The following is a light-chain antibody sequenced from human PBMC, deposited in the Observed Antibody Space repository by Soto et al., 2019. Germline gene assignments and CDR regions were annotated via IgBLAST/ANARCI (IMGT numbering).Light chain of an antibody. CDR1: RNVSSD. V-gene: IGKV3-15*01. CDR3: QQYNDWPHT. CDR2: GAS. J-gene: IGKJ2*01. Sequence: EKVMTQSPATLSVSPGERATLYCRTSRNVSSDLAWYQHKPGQAPRLLIFGASTRATGIPARFSGSGSGTEFALTISSLQSEDFAVYFCQQYNDWPHTFGQGTKLEVK.